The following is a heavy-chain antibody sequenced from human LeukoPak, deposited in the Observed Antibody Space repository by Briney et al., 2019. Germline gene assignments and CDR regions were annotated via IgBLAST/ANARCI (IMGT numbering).Heavy chain of an antibody. CDR1: RFTFSTYA. V-gene: IGHV3-23*01. D-gene: IGHD3-10*01. J-gene: IGHJ4*02. CDR2: ISAGGGST. CDR3: SKGSRGSETYYFDY. Sequence: GGSLRLSCAASRFTFSTYAMTWVRQAPGKGLEWVSYISAGGGSTYYADSVKGRFTISRDNSKDTLYLQMNSLIAEDTAVYYCSKGSRGSETYYFDYWGQGTLVTVSS.